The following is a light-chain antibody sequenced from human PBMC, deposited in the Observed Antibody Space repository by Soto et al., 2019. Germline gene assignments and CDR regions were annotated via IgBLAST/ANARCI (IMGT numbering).Light chain of an antibody. CDR2: AAS. Sequence: DIQMPQSLSSLSASVGERVTITCRASHSISSYLNWYQQKPGKANKLLIYAASSLQSGVPSRFSGSGSGTDFTLTISSLQPEEFATYYCQQYYSYPRTFGKGTKVDIK. J-gene: IGKJ1*01. CDR1: HSISSY. CDR3: QQYYSYPRT. V-gene: IGKV1-39*01.